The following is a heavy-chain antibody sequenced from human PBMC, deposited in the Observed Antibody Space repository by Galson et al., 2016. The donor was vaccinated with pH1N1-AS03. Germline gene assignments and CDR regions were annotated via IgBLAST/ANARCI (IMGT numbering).Heavy chain of an antibody. J-gene: IGHJ4*02. Sequence: SETLSLTCTVSGDSINSSPYYWGWIRQPPGKGLEWIGTIYYRGATYYSPSLKSRVTISIDTSKNQFSLNLRSVTAADTAVYYCARHVSGSYPNNLDYWGQGTLVIASS. D-gene: IGHD1-26*01. CDR2: IYYRGAT. V-gene: IGHV4-39*07. CDR1: GDSINSSPYY. CDR3: ARHVSGSYPNNLDY.